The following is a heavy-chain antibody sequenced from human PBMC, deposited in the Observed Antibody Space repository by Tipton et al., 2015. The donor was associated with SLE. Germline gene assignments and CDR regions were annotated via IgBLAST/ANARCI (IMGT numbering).Heavy chain of an antibody. CDR3: AREGRDGYNYYGFDY. D-gene: IGHD5-24*01. CDR2: IYSGGST. J-gene: IGHJ4*02. V-gene: IGHV3-66*02. CDR1: GFTFSSYE. Sequence: SLRLSCAASGFTFSSYEMNWVRQAPGKGLEWVSVIYSGGSTYYADSVKGRFTISRDNSKNTLYLQMNSLRAEDTAVYYCAREGRDGYNYYGFDYWGQGTLVTVSS.